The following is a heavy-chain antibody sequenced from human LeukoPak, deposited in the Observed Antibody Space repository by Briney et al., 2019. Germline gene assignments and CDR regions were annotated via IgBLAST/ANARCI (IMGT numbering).Heavy chain of an antibody. D-gene: IGHD3-10*01. J-gene: IGHJ4*02. CDR3: ARDCYYGSGSYCY. V-gene: IGHV4-34*01. CDR2: VNYWGNT. CDR1: GVSLRDHF. Sequence: SETLSLTCVDDGVSLRDHFWSWIRQPPGKTLEWIGEVNYWGNTNYSPYLKSRVTISIDTSTKQISLRLNSVSAADTAVYYCARDCYYGSGSYCYWGQGTLVSVSS.